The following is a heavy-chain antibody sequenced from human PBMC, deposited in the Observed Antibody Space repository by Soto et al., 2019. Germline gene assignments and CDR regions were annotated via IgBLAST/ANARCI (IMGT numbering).Heavy chain of an antibody. CDR1: GFTFSNYS. CDR2: ISSSSSTI. J-gene: IGHJ4*02. V-gene: IGHV3-48*02. Sequence: GGSLRLSCAASGFTFSNYSMNWVRQAPGKGLEWVSYISSSSSTIYYADSVKGRFTISRDNAKNSLYLQMNSLRDEDTAVYYCARELNTYYYDSSGYYPLDYWGQGTLVTVSS. D-gene: IGHD3-22*01. CDR3: ARELNTYYYDSSGYYPLDY.